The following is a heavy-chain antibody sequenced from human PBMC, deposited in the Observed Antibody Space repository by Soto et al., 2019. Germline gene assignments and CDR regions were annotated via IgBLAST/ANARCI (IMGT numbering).Heavy chain of an antibody. V-gene: IGHV3-23*01. Sequence: EVQLLESGGGLVQPGGSLRLSCAASGITISTYPMSWVRQAPGTGLDWVSGISGSGDRTYYADSAKGRFTISKDISRNSLSLQLDSLGVEDTAVYFCVKDDGGYPSTAPHWGQGTLVTVSS. D-gene: IGHD3-22*01. CDR1: GITISTYP. CDR2: ISGSGDRT. J-gene: IGHJ4*02. CDR3: VKDDGGYPSTAPH.